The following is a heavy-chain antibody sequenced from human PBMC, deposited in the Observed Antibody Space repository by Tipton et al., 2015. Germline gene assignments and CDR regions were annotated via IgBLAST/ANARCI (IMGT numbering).Heavy chain of an antibody. CDR2: ISYSGST. CDR1: GGSVSSGSYY. J-gene: IGHJ4*02. D-gene: IGHD3-22*01. CDR3: ARDLRWFYDSSGYYLDYFDY. V-gene: IGHV4-61*01. Sequence: TLSLTCTVSGGSVSSGSYYWSWIRQPPGKGLEWIGYISYSGSTKYNPSLKSRVTLSVDTSKNQFSLKLSSVTAADTAVYYCARDLRWFYDSSGYYLDYFDYWGQGTRVTVSS.